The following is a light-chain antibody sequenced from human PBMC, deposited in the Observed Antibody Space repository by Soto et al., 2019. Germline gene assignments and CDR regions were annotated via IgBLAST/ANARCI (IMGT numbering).Light chain of an antibody. CDR2: DAS. J-gene: IGKJ1*01. CDR1: QDSTKY. V-gene: IGKV1-33*01. CDR3: QQYDNLSWT. Sequence: IQLTQSPSSLSASVGDRVTITCRAGQDSTKYLAWYQQKPGKAPNLLIYDASTLHSGVPSRFSGSGSGTDFTFTTSSLQPEDIATYYCQQYDNLSWTFGQGTKVDIK.